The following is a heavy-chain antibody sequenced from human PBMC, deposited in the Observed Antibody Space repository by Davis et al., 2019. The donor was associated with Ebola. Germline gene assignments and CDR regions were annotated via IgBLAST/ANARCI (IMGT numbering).Heavy chain of an antibody. D-gene: IGHD3-22*01. CDR3: ARTYYYDSSLS. CDR2: IYYSGST. CDR1: GGSISSSSYY. V-gene: IGHV4-39*01. J-gene: IGHJ4*02. Sequence: PSETLSLTCTVSGGSISSSSYYWGWIRQPPGKGLEWIGSIYYSGSTYYNPSLKSRVTISVDTSKNQFSLKLSSVTAADTAVYYCARTYYYDSSLSWGQGTLVTVSS.